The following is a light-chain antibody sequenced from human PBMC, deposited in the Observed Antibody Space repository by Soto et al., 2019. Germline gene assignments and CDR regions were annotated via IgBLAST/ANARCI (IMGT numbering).Light chain of an antibody. CDR2: GNS. Sequence: QSVLTQPPSVSGAPGQRVTISCTGCSSNIGAGYDVHWYQQLPGTAPKLLIYGNSNRPSGVPDRFSGSKSGTSASLAITGLQSEDEADYYGQSYDSSLSGVVFGGGTKLTVL. CDR1: SSNIGAGYD. CDR3: QSYDSSLSGVV. V-gene: IGLV1-40*01. J-gene: IGLJ2*01.